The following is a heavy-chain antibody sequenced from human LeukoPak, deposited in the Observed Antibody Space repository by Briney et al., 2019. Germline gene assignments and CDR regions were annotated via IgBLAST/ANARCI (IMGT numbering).Heavy chain of an antibody. V-gene: IGHV3-64D*06. D-gene: IGHD2-8*01. J-gene: IGHJ4*02. CDR3: VKDLNGTWSFDY. CDR1: GFTFGAYF. Sequence: GGSLRLSCSASGFTFGAYFMHWVRQAPGKGLQYVSSISSNEYDTYYADSVKGRFTISRDNSKNTLFLQMNNLRPEDTAVYYCVKDLNGTWSFDYWGQGTLVTVSS. CDR2: ISSNEYDT.